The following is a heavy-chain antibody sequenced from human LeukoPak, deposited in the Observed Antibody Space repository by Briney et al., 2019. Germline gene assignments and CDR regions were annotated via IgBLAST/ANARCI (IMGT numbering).Heavy chain of an antibody. Sequence: GGSLRLSCAASGISFRSYGMHWVRQAPGKGLEWVTFIWYDASNKYYAESVKGRFTISRDNSRNTVFPQMNSLRAEDTAIYYCATDISTHYFGSWGQGTLVTVSS. D-gene: IGHD3-9*01. CDR2: IWYDASNK. J-gene: IGHJ4*02. CDR1: GISFRSYG. V-gene: IGHV3-30*02. CDR3: ATDISTHYFGS.